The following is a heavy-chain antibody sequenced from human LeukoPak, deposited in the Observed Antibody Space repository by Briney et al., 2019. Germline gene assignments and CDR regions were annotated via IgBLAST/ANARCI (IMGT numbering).Heavy chain of an antibody. D-gene: IGHD1-26*01. V-gene: IGHV3-11*01. J-gene: IGHJ4*02. Sequence: GRSLRLSCAASGFSFSDHYMSWIRQAPGKGLEWVSYISSLGGTIYYADSVKGRFTISRDNAKDSLYLQMNSLRVEDTAVYYCARYSSGSYYVDYWGQGTLVTVSS. CDR3: ARYSSGSYYVDY. CDR2: ISSLGGTI. CDR1: GFSFSDHY.